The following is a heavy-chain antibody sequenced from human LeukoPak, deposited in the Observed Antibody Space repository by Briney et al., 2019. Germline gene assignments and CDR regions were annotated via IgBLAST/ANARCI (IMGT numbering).Heavy chain of an antibody. CDR1: VFTFSSYG. Sequence: PGRSLRLSCAASVFTFSSYGMHWVPQAPGKGLEWVAVIWYDGSNKYYADSVKGRFTISRDNSKNTLFLQMNSLRAEDTALYYCGRDPDDYGDYSYFDYWGQGTLVTVSS. CDR3: GRDPDDYGDYSYFDY. D-gene: IGHD4-17*01. V-gene: IGHV3-33*01. CDR2: IWYDGSNK. J-gene: IGHJ4*02.